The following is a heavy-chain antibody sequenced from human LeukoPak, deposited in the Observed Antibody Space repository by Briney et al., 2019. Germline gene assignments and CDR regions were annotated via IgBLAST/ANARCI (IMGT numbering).Heavy chain of an antibody. J-gene: IGHJ4*02. CDR1: GFTFSSYW. CDR2: IKQDGSEK. Sequence: PGGSLRLSCAASGFTFSSYWMSWVRQAPGKGLEWVAIIKQDGSEKYYVDSVKGRFTISRDNAKNSLYLQMNSLRAEDTAVYYCAKDQYDSSGYLGPVDYWGQGTLVTVSS. D-gene: IGHD3-22*01. V-gene: IGHV3-7*03. CDR3: AKDQYDSSGYLGPVDY.